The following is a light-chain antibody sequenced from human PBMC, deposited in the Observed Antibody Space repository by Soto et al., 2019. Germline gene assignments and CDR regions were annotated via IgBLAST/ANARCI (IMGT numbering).Light chain of an antibody. CDR2: GVS. J-gene: IGKJ5*01. V-gene: IGKV3-20*01. CDR1: QSVIGRQ. Sequence: EIVLTQSPGTLSLSPVERATLSCSASQSVIGRQLAWYQHKPGQAPTLLIYGVSTRATGIPARFTGSGSGTDFTLTISRLEPEDFAVFYCQVYGPSPPITFGQGTRLEIK. CDR3: QVYGPSPPIT.